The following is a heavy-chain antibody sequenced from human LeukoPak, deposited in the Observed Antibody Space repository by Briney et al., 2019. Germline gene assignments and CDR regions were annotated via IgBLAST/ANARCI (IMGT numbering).Heavy chain of an antibody. D-gene: IGHD3-10*01. CDR1: GYTFNSYG. V-gene: IGHV1-18*01. CDR3: ARDHSVGDIAWWFDP. Sequence: ASVKVSCKASGYTFNSYGISWVRQAPGQGLEWMGWISTYNGNTNYAQKLQGRVTMTTDTSTSTAYMELRSLTSEDTAVYYCARDHSVGDIAWWFDPRGQGTLVSVSS. J-gene: IGHJ5*02. CDR2: ISTYNGNT.